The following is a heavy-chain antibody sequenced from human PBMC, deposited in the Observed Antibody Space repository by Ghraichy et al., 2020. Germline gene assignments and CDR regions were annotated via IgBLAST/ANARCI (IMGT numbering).Heavy chain of an antibody. J-gene: IGHJ4*01. CDR1: GFTFTNSV. CDR2: IVVGSGNI. V-gene: IGHV1-58*01. CDR3: AAEGLYTGNRRGPICDY. Sequence: SVKVSCKDSGFTFTNSVVLWVRQARGQRLEWLGWIVVGSGNINYAQKFQNRVTITTDMSASTAYMELSSLSSEDTAMYYCAAEGLYTGNRRGPICDYWGQGTLVTVSS. D-gene: IGHD1-26*01.